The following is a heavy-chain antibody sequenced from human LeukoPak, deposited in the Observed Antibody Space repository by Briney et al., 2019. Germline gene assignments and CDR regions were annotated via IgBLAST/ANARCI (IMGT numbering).Heavy chain of an antibody. J-gene: IGHJ5*02. D-gene: IGHD5-12*01. CDR1: GGSISSYY. Sequence: SETLSLTCTVSGGSISSYYLSWILQPPGKGLEWIGYIYYSGSTNYNPSLKSRVTISLDTSKNQFSLKLSSVTAADTAVYYCARTVSGYYFTAWGPGTLVTVSS. CDR2: IYYSGST. V-gene: IGHV4-59*01. CDR3: ARTVSGYYFTA.